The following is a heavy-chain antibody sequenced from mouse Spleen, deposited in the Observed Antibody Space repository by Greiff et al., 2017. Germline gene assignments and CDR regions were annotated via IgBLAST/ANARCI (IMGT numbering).Heavy chain of an antibody. J-gene: IGHJ3*01. D-gene: IGHD2-10*02. CDR1: GYAFSSSW. CDR3: ARSGYGNYVFAY. CDR2: IYPGDGDT. V-gene: IGHV1-82*01. Sequence: VQLQQSGPELVKPGASVKISCKASGYAFSSSWMNWVKQRPGQGLEWIGRIYPGDGDTNYNGKFKGKATLTADKSSSTAYMQLSSLTSVDSAVYFCARSGYGNYVFAYWGQGTLVTVSA.